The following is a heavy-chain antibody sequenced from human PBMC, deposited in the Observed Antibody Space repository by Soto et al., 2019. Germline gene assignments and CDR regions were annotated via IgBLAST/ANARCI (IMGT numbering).Heavy chain of an antibody. D-gene: IGHD6-19*01. CDR2: INPSGGST. CDR3: ARASEFSIAVARTHFDY. J-gene: IGHJ4*02. CDR1: GYTFTSYY. V-gene: IGHV1-46*01. Sequence: ASVKVSCKASGYTFTSYYMHWVRQAPGQGLEWMGRINPSGGSTSYAQKVQGRVTMTRDTSTSTGYMELRSLRSDDTAVYYCARASEFSIAVARTHFDYWGQGTLVTVSS.